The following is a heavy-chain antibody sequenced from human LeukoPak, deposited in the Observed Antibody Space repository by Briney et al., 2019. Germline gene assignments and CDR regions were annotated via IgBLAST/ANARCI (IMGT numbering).Heavy chain of an antibody. CDR2: INPNSGGT. J-gene: IGHJ4*02. V-gene: IGHV1-2*02. CDR1: GYTFTGYY. D-gene: IGHD2-21*01. CDR3: ARVIVVVIPGTYNFDY. Sequence: ASVKVSCKASGYTFTGYYMHWVRQAPGQGLEWMGWINPNSGGTNYAQKFQGRVTMTRDTSISTAYMELSRLRSDDTAVYYCARVIVVVIPGTYNFDYWGQGTLVTVSS.